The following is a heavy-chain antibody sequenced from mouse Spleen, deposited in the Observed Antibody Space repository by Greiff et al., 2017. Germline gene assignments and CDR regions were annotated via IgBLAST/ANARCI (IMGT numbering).Heavy chain of an antibody. V-gene: IGHV1-5*01. CDR3: TIGSYSNPYYFDY. CDR1: GYTFTSYW. CDR2: IYPGNSDT. J-gene: IGHJ2*01. Sequence: VQLQQSGTVLARPGASVKMSCKTSGYTFTSYWMHWVKQRPGQGLEWIGAIYPGNSDTSYNQKFKGKAKLTAVTSASTAYMELSSLTNEDSAVYYCTIGSYSNPYYFDYWGQGTTLTVSS. D-gene: IGHD2-5*01.